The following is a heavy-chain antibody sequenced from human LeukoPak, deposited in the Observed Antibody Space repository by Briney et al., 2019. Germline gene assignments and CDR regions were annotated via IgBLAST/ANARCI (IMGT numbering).Heavy chain of an antibody. CDR3: ADSEPGYDFWSGYYRFDY. CDR2: IYHSGST. D-gene: IGHD3-3*01. J-gene: IGHJ4*02. Sequence: SETLSLTCTVSGGSISSSSYYWGWIRQPPGKGLEWIGSIYHSGSTYYNPSLKSRVTISVDTSKNQFSLKLSSVTAADTAVYYCADSEPGYDFWSGYYRFDYWGQGTLVTVSS. CDR1: GGSISSSSYY. V-gene: IGHV4-39*01.